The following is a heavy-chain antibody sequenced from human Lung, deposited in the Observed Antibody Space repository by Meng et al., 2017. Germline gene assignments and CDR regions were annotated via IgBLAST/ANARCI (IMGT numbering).Heavy chain of an antibody. CDR2: INHSGST. CDR1: GGSFSDYY. Sequence: QGPLQQWGAGLLKPSETLSLPGVVSGGSFSDYYWSWIRQPPGKGLEWIGEINHSGSTNYNPSLESRATISVDTSQNNLSLKLSSVTAADSAVYYCARGPTTMAHDFDYWGQGTLVTVSS. CDR3: ARGPTTMAHDFDY. J-gene: IGHJ4*02. D-gene: IGHD4-11*01. V-gene: IGHV4-34*01.